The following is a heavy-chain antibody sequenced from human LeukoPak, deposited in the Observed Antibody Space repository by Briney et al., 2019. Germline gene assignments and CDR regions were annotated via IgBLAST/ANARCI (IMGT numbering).Heavy chain of an antibody. J-gene: IGHJ3*02. CDR2: ITASSTET. V-gene: IGHV3-23*01. Sequence: GGSLRLSCAASGFTFSSHVMSWVRQAPGPGLDWVSLITASSTETLSGDSVRGRFTISRDNSKNTMFLQMNSLRAEDAAIYYCARVSSRAFDMWGQGTMVTVSS. D-gene: IGHD2/OR15-2a*01. CDR1: GFTFSSHV. CDR3: ARVSSRAFDM.